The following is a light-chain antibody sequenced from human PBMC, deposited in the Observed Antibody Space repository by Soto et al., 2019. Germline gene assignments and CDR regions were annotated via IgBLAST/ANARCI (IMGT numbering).Light chain of an antibody. V-gene: IGKV3-11*01. CDR3: QQRTNWPPT. CDR1: QSVRKD. Sequence: EIVLTQSPATLSLSPGERATLSCRASQSVRKDLVWYHQKPGQAPRVLISSASNRATGIPARFSGSVSGTDFTLTISSLEPEDFAVYYCQQRTNWPPTFGGGTKVEMK. CDR2: SAS. J-gene: IGKJ4*01.